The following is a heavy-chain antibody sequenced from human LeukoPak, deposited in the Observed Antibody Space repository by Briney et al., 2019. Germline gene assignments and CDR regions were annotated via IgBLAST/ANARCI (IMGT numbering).Heavy chain of an antibody. Sequence: PGGSLRLSCSASGLTFSSYSMNWVRQAPGKGLEWVSSISSSSIYIYYADLVRGRFTISRDNAKNSLYLQMNSLRAEDTAVYYCAGGYTYYDILTGYYTIGPIEYWGQGTLVTVSS. CDR1: GLTFSSYS. CDR3: AGGYTYYDILTGYYTIGPIEY. V-gene: IGHV3-21*01. J-gene: IGHJ4*02. CDR2: ISSSSIYI. D-gene: IGHD3-9*01.